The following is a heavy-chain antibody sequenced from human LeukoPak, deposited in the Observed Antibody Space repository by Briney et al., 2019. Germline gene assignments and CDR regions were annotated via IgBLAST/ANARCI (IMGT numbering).Heavy chain of an antibody. CDR2: ISAYNGNT. CDR3: ARDDYSGVGAAYFDY. D-gene: IGHD1-26*01. CDR1: GYTFTSYG. J-gene: IGHJ4*02. V-gene: IGHV1-18*01. Sequence: ASVKVSCKASGYTFTSYGISWVRQAPGQGLEWMGWISAYNGNTNYAQKLQGRVTMTTDTSTSTAYMELRSLRSDDAAVYYCARDDYSGVGAAYFDYWGRGTLVTVSS.